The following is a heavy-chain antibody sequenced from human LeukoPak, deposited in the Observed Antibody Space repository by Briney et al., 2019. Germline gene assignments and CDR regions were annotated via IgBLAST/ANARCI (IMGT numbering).Heavy chain of an antibody. J-gene: IGHJ3*02. CDR1: GDSIISSNW. Sequence: SGTLSLTCAVSGDSIISSNWWSWVRQPPGKGLEWIGSIYYSGSTYYNPSLKSRVTISVDTSENQFSLKLSSVTAADTAVYYCARALGAFDIWGQGTMVTVSS. V-gene: IGHV4-4*02. CDR3: ARALGAFDI. CDR2: IYYSGST.